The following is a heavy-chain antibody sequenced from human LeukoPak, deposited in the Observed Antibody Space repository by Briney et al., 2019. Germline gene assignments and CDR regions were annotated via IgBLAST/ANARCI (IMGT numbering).Heavy chain of an antibody. CDR3: ARDLNWSLDY. CDR2: VNGRSEII. Sequence: GGSLRLSFAASGFPFSSYAMSWVRQAPGKGLEWVAYVNGRSEIITYADSVKGRFTISRDNAKNSLYLQMSSLRDEDTAVYFCARDLNWSLDYWGQGTLLTVSS. D-gene: IGHD3/OR15-3a*01. J-gene: IGHJ4*02. CDR1: GFPFSSYA. V-gene: IGHV3-48*02.